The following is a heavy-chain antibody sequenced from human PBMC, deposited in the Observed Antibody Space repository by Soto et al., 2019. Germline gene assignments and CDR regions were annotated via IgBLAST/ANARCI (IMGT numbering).Heavy chain of an antibody. Sequence: GGSLRLSCADSGFTFSSYSMNSVRQTPGKRLEWVSYISSSSTIYYADAVKGQFTISRDNAKNPLYLQMNSLRDEDTAVYYCARLVGYYESSRYQEYWGQGAL. CDR2: ISSSSTI. CDR3: ARLVGYYESSRYQEY. V-gene: IGHV3-48*02. J-gene: IGHJ4*02. D-gene: IGHD3-22*01. CDR1: GFTFSSYS.